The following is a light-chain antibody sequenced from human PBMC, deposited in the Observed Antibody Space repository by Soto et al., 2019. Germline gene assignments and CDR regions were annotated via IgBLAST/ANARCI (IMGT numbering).Light chain of an antibody. Sequence: AIRMTQSPSSLSASTGDRVTITCRASQGISSYLAWYQQKPGKAPKLLIYAASTLQSGVPSRFSGSGSGTDFTLTISCLQSEDVATYYCQQYYSYPSFTFGPGTKVDIK. V-gene: IGKV1-8*01. CDR2: AAS. J-gene: IGKJ3*01. CDR3: QQYYSYPSFT. CDR1: QGISSY.